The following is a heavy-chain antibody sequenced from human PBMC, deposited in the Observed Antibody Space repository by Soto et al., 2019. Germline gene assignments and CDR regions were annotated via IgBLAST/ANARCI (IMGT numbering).Heavy chain of an antibody. CDR2: IIPIFGTA. V-gene: IGHV1-69*12. CDR1: GGTFSSYA. D-gene: IGHD4-17*01. J-gene: IGHJ6*02. CDR3: ARHSPHPTVTTVYYYCGMDV. Sequence: QVQLVQSGAEVKKPGSSVKVSCKASGGTFSSYAISWVRQAPGQGLEWMGGIIPIFGTANYAQKFQGRVTINADESTSPAYMELSRLRSEDTAVYYCARHSPHPTVTTVYYYCGMDVWGQGTTVTVSS.